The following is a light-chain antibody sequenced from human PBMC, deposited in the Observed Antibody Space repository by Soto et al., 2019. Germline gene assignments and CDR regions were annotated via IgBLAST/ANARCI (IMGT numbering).Light chain of an antibody. CDR3: QQLGT. CDR2: GAS. J-gene: IGKJ1*01. CDR1: QSVRSNY. Sequence: IVLTQSPGTLSLSPGERATLSCRASQSVRSNYLAWYQQKPGQAPRLLIYGASSRATGIPDRFSGSGSGTDFPLTISRLEPEDFAVYYCQQLGTFGQGTKVEIK. V-gene: IGKV3-20*01.